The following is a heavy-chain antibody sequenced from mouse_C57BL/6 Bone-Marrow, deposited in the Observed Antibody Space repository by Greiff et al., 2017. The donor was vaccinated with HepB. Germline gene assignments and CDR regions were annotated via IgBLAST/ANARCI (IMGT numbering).Heavy chain of an antibody. CDR2: INPNYGTT. V-gene: IGHV1-39*01. CDR3: ARWGYYGSSYAMDY. CDR1: GYSFTDYN. J-gene: IGHJ4*01. Sequence: EVQLVESGPELVKPGASVKISCKASGYSFTDYNMNWVKQSNGKSLEWIGVINPNYGTTSYNQKFKGKATLTVDQSSSTAYMQLNSLTSEDSAVYYCARWGYYGSSYAMDYWGQGTSVTVSS. D-gene: IGHD1-1*01.